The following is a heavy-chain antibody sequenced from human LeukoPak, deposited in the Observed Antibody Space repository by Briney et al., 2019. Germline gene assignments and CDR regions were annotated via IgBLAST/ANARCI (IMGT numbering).Heavy chain of an antibody. CDR1: GGPFSGYY. D-gene: IGHD5-18*01. J-gene: IGHJ4*02. V-gene: IGHV4-34*01. CDR2: INHSGST. Sequence: SETLSLTCAVYGGPFSGYYWSWIRQPPGKGLEWIGEINHSGSTNYNPSLKSRVTISVDTSKNQFSLKLSSVTAADTAVYYCARGGYAYYFDYWGQGTLVTVSS. CDR3: ARGGYAYYFDY.